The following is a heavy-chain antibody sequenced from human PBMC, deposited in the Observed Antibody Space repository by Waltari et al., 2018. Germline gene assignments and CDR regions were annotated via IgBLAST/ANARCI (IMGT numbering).Heavy chain of an antibody. D-gene: IGHD3-9*01. CDR2: IYTSGST. CDR1: GGSISSGSYY. CDR3: ASSLLRYFDWLLYFDY. J-gene: IGHJ4*02. V-gene: IGHV4-61*09. Sequence: QVQLQESGPGLVKPSQTLSLTCTVSGGSISSGSYYWSWIRQPAGKGLEWIGYIYTSGSTTYNPSLELRVTISVDTSKNQFSLRLSSVTAADTAVYYCASSLLRYFDWLLYFDYWGQGTLVTVSS.